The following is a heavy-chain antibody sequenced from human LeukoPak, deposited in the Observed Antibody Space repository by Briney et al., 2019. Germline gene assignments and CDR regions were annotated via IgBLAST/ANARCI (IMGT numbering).Heavy chain of an antibody. CDR1: GFTFSSYG. CDR2: IWYDGSNK. V-gene: IGHV3-33*01. D-gene: IGHD2-2*01. J-gene: IGHJ1*01. CDR3: ARAIVVVPAAPAEYFQH. Sequence: PGGSLRLSCAASGFTFSSYGMHWVRQAPGKGLEWVAVIWYDGSNKFYADSVKGRFTISRDNSKNTLYLQMNSLRAEDTAVYYCARAIVVVPAAPAEYFQHWGQGTLVTVAS.